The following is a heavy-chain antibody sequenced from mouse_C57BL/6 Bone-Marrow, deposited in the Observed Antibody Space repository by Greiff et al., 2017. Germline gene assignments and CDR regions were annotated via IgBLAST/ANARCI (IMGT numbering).Heavy chain of an antibody. J-gene: IGHJ1*03. CDR2: IDPSDSYT. CDR3: ARRSNYGSSLYWYFDV. Sequence: QVQLKQPGAELVRPGTSVKLSCKASGYTFTSYWMHWVKQRPGQGLEWIGVIDPSDSYTNYNQKFKGKATLTVATSSSTAYMQLSSLTSEDSAVYYWARRSNYGSSLYWYFDVWGTGTTVTVSS. V-gene: IGHV1-59*01. D-gene: IGHD1-1*01. CDR1: GYTFTSYW.